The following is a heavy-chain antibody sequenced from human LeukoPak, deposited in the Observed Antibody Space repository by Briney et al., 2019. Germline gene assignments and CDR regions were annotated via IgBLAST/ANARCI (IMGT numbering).Heavy chain of an antibody. V-gene: IGHV4-34*01. Sequence: SETLSLTCAVYGGSFSGYYWSWIRQPPGKGLEWIGEINHSGSTNYTPSLKSRVTISVDTSKTHSSLRLRSMAAADTAVYYCARRRKSTDNWGQGSLVTVSS. D-gene: IGHD1-14*01. CDR1: GGSFSGYY. CDR3: ARRRKSTDN. CDR2: INHSGST. J-gene: IGHJ4*02.